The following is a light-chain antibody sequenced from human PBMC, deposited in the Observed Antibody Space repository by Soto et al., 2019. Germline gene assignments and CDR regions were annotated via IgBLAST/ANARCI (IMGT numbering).Light chain of an antibody. J-gene: IGKJ4*01. V-gene: IGKV3-20*01. Sequence: EIVLTQSPGTLSLSPGERATLSCRASQSVSSSYLAWYQQKTGQAPRLLIYGASSRATGIPDRFSGSGSGTDFTLTIIRLEPEDFAVYYCQQYGSSLSLTFGGGTKVDIK. CDR1: QSVSSSY. CDR3: QQYGSSLSLT. CDR2: GAS.